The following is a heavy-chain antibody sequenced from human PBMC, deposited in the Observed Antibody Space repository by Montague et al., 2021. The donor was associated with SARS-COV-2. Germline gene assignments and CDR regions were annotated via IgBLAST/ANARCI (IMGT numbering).Heavy chain of an antibody. D-gene: IGHD6-13*01. CDR2: IYYSGST. Sequence: SETLSLTCTVSGVSLSSSSFYWGWIRQPPGKGLEWIGSIYYSGSTCYNPSLKSRVSISVDTSKKQLSLRLSSVTAADTAVYYCASSSYSSRWYYFDYRGQGTLVAVSS. CDR1: GVSLSSSSFY. CDR3: ASSSYSSRWYYFDY. V-gene: IGHV4-39*01. J-gene: IGHJ4*02.